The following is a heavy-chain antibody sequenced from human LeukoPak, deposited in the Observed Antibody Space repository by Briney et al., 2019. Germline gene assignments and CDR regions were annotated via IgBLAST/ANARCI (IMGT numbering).Heavy chain of an antibody. CDR1: GYTFTSYY. D-gene: IGHD4-17*01. CDR2: INPSGGST. Sequence: ASVKVSCKASGYTFTSYYMHWVRQAPGQGLEWMGIINPSGGSTSYAQKFQGRVTMTRNTSISTAYMELSSLRSEDTAVYYCARPIGYGDPGTYWGQGTLVTVSS. V-gene: IGHV1-46*01. J-gene: IGHJ4*02. CDR3: ARPIGYGDPGTY.